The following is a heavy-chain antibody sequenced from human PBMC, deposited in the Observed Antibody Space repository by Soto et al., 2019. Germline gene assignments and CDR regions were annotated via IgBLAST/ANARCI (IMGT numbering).Heavy chain of an antibody. J-gene: IGHJ4*02. CDR3: TRHEVIYGSGSPFDY. Sequence: EVQLVESGGGLVQPGGSLKLSCATSGFTFSGSAMHWVRQASGKGLEWVGRIRSKANSYATAYAASVKGRFTISRDDSKNTAYLQMNSLKTEDTAVYYCTRHEVIYGSGSPFDYWGQGTLVTVSS. CDR1: GFTFSGSA. V-gene: IGHV3-73*02. D-gene: IGHD3-10*01. CDR2: IRSKANSYAT.